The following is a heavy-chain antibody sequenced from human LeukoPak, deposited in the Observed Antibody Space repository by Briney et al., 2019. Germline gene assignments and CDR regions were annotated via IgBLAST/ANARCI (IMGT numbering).Heavy chain of an antibody. CDR1: GYTFTSYY. V-gene: IGHV1-46*01. D-gene: IGHD3-10*01. CDR3: ARVRTVRGVISYFDY. J-gene: IGHJ4*02. CDR2: INPSGGST. Sequence: GASVKVSCKASGYTFTSYYMHWVRQAPGQGLEWMGIINPSGGSTSCAQKFQGRVTMTRDTSTSTVYMELSSLRSEDTAVYYCARVRTVRGVISYFDYWGQGTLVTVSS.